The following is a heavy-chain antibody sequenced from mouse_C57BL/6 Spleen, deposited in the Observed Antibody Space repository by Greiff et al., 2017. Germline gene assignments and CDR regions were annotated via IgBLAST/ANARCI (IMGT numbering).Heavy chain of an antibody. CDR3: ARNYYGSSYYAMDY. J-gene: IGHJ4*01. V-gene: IGHV1-55*01. CDR2: IYPGSGST. CDR1: GYTFTSYW. Sequence: QVQLQQPGAELVKPGASVKMSCKASGYTFTSYWITWVKQRPGQGLEWIGDIYPGSGSTNYNEKFKSKATLTVDTSSSTAYMQLSSLTSEDSAVXYCARNYYGSSYYAMDYWGQGTSVTVSS. D-gene: IGHD1-1*01.